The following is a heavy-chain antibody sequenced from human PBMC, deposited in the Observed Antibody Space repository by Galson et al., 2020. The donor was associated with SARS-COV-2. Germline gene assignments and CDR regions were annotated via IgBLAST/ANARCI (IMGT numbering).Heavy chain of an antibody. CDR3: ARTPDSSGGYLGPEEYNGMDV. D-gene: IGHD6-19*01. CDR2: ISAYNGNT. Sequence: ASVQVPCKASGYTFTSYGITWVRQPPAQGLEWMGWISAYNGNTNYAQNLQGRVTMTTDTSTSTAYMELWSLTSDETAVYYCARTPDSSGGYLGPEEYNGMDVWGQESTVAVS. J-gene: IGHJ6*02. CDR1: GYTFTSYG. V-gene: IGHV1-18*04.